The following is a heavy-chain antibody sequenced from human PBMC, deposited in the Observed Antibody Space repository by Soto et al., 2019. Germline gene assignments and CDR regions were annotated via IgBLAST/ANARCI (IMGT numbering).Heavy chain of an antibody. CDR2: IWYDGSNK. D-gene: IGHD3-22*01. Sequence: GGSLRLSCAASGFTFSSYGMHWVRQAPGKGLEWVAVIWYDGSNKYYADSVKGRFTISRDNSKNTLYLQMNSLRAEDTAVYYCARHDSSGSYYYYGMDVWGQGTTVTVSS. J-gene: IGHJ6*02. V-gene: IGHV3-33*01. CDR3: ARHDSSGSYYYYGMDV. CDR1: GFTFSSYG.